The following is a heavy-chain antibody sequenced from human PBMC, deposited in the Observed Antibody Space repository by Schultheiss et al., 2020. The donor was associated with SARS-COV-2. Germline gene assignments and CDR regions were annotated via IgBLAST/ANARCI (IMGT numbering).Heavy chain of an antibody. CDR2: IWYDGSNK. D-gene: IGHD6-13*01. Sequence: GGSLRLSCAASGFTFSSYAMHWVRQAPGKGLEWVAVIWYDGSNKYYADSVKGRFTISRDNSKNTLYLQMNSLRAEDTAVYYCAKDPGIAAAGTMYYFDYWGQGTLVTVSS. CDR3: AKDPGIAAAGTMYYFDY. J-gene: IGHJ4*02. V-gene: IGHV3-30*01. CDR1: GFTFSSYA.